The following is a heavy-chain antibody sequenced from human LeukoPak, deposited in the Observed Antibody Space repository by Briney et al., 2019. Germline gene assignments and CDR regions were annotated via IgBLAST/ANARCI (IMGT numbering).Heavy chain of an antibody. CDR3: ASLRVPGDFDY. CDR2: INHSGST. Sequence: SETLSLTCAVYGGSFSGSYWSWIRQPPGKGLEWIGEINHSGSTNYNPSLKSRVTISVDTSKNQFSMKLSSVTAADTAVYYCASLRVPGDFDYWGQGTLVTVSS. J-gene: IGHJ4*02. D-gene: IGHD3-16*01. CDR1: GGSFSGSY. V-gene: IGHV4-34*01.